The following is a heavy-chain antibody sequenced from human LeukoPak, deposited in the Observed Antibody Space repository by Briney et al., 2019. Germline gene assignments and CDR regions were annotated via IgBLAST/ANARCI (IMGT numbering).Heavy chain of an antibody. J-gene: IGHJ4*02. V-gene: IGHV1-8*01. CDR1: GYTFTSYD. CDR3: ARGAFRYCSGGSCYSDY. CDR2: MNPNSGNT. D-gene: IGHD2-15*01. Sequence: ASAKVSCKASGYTFTSYDINWVRQATGQGLEWMGWMNPNSGNTGYAQKFQGRVTMTRNTSISTAYMELSSLRSEDTAVYYCARGAFRYCSGGSCYSDYWGQGTLVTVSS.